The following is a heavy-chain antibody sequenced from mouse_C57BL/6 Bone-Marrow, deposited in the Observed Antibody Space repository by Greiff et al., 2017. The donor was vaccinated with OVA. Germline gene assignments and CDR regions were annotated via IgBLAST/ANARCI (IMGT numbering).Heavy chain of an antibody. V-gene: IGHV1-19*01. D-gene: IGHD1-1*01. Sequence: VQLQQSGPVLVKPGASVKMSCKASGYTFTDYYMNWVKQSHGKSLEWIGVINPYNGGTSYNQKFKGKATLTVDKSSSTAYMELNSLTSEDSAVYYCARWEDYYCPWFAYWGQGTLVTVSA. CDR3: ARWEDYYCPWFAY. J-gene: IGHJ3*01. CDR2: INPYNGGT. CDR1: GYTFTDYY.